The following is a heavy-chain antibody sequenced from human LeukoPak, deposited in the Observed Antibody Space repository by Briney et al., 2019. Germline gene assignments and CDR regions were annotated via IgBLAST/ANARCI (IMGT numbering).Heavy chain of an antibody. Sequence: GRSLRLSCAASGFTFSDYYMSWIRQAPGKGLEWVSHISSSGSDINYADSVKGRFTISRDNAKSSLYLQMNSLRAEDTAVYYCARDFFWSGYYVDYWGQGTLVTVSS. CDR1: GFTFSDYY. V-gene: IGHV3-11*01. J-gene: IGHJ4*02. D-gene: IGHD3-3*01. CDR3: ARDFFWSGYYVDY. CDR2: ISSSGSDI.